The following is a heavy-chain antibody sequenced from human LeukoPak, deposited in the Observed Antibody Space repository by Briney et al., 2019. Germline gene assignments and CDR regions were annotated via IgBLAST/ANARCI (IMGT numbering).Heavy chain of an antibody. CDR2: ISRGGSPI. D-gene: IGHD3-3*01. V-gene: IGHV3-48*03. J-gene: IGHJ4*02. Sequence: PGGSLRLSCAASGFTFSSYEMNWVRQAPGEGLEWVSSISRGGSPIFYADSVRGRFTTSRDNAKKSLFLQMTSLRAEDTAVYYCTRVSWRGEIFWGQGTLVSVSS. CDR1: GFTFSSYE. CDR3: TRVSWRGEIF.